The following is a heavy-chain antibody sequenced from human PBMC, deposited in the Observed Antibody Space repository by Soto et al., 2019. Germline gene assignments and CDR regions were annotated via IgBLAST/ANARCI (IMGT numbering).Heavy chain of an antibody. Sequence: QITVKESGLTLVKPTETLTLTCTFSGFSLSTTGMGVGWIRQPPGKALEWLALIYWDDDKRYSPSLRSRLTIIKDIAKNQGELTMTKMDAFDPGTYYCAPVSRGVYDLDRLWEKFDYWGQGTLVTVSS. D-gene: IGHD5-12*01. CDR2: IYWDDDK. J-gene: IGHJ4*02. CDR3: APVSRGVYDLDRLWEKFDY. V-gene: IGHV2-5*02. CDR1: GFSLSTTGMG.